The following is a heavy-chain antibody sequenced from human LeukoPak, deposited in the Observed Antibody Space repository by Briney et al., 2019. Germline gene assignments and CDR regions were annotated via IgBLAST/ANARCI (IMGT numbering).Heavy chain of an antibody. D-gene: IGHD6-13*01. CDR2: INPNSGGT. CDR3: ASSSSWYSFDY. V-gene: IGHV1-2*02. Sequence: ASVKVSCKASGYTFTGHYIHWVRQAPGQGLEWMGWINPNSGGTNYAQNFQGRVTMTRDTSMSTAYMELSRLRSDDTAVYYCASSSSWYSFDYWGQGTLVTVSS. J-gene: IGHJ4*02. CDR1: GYTFTGHY.